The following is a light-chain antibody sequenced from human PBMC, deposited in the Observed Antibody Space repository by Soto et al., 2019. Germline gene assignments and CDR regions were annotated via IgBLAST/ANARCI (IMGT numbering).Light chain of an antibody. CDR1: SSNIGSNT. CDR2: SNN. Sequence: QSVLTQPPSASGTPGQRVTISCSGSSSNIGSNTVNWSQQLPGTAPKLLIYSNNQRPSGVPDRFSGSKSRTSASLAISGLQSEDEADYYCAAWDDSLNGWVFGGGTKLTVL. J-gene: IGLJ3*02. CDR3: AAWDDSLNGWV. V-gene: IGLV1-44*01.